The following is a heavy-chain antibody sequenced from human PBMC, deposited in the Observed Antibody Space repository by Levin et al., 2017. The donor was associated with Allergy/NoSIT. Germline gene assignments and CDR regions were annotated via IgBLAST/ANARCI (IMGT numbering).Heavy chain of an antibody. CDR3: ARDTPKNGDLTPYYFDY. V-gene: IGHV3-21*01. J-gene: IGHJ4*02. D-gene: IGHD3-10*01. CDR1: GFTFSSYS. CDR2: ISSSSSYI. Sequence: GESLKISCAASGFTFSSYSMNWVRQAPGKGLEWVSSISSSSSYIYYADSVKGRFTISRDNAKNSLYLQMNSLRAEDTAVYYCARDTPKNGDLTPYYFDYWGQGTLVTVSS.